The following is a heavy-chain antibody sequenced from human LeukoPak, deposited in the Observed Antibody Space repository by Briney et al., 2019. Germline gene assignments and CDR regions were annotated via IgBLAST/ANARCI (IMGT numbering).Heavy chain of an antibody. J-gene: IGHJ5*02. Sequence: PGGSLRLSCAASGFTFSDYYMSWIRQAPGKGLEWVSYISSSGSTIYYADSVKGRFTISRDNAKNSLYLQMNSLRAEGTAVYYCAKSIRRGYSYGDWFDPWGQGTLVTVSS. D-gene: IGHD5-18*01. CDR1: GFTFSDYY. V-gene: IGHV3-11*01. CDR2: ISSSGSTI. CDR3: AKSIRRGYSYGDWFDP.